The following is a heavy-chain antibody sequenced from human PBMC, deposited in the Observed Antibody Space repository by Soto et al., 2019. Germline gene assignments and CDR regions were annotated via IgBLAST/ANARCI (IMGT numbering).Heavy chain of an antibody. D-gene: IGHD3-3*01. J-gene: IGHJ4*02. CDR2: ISGSGGST. Sequence: GGSLRLSCAASGFTFSSYAMSWVRQAPGKGLEWVSAISGSGGSTYYADSVKGRFTISRDNSKNTLYLQMNSLRAEDTAVYYCAKDLLVLEWLLTGTFDYWGQGTLVTVSS. CDR3: AKDLLVLEWLLTGTFDY. V-gene: IGHV3-23*01. CDR1: GFTFSSYA.